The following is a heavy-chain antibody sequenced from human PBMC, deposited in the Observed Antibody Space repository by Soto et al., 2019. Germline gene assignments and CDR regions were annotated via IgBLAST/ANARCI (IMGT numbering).Heavy chain of an antibody. CDR3: ARNDRTIFGVVIAAYYYGMDV. D-gene: IGHD3-3*01. V-gene: IGHV1-69*06. Sequence: ASVKVSCKASGGTFSSYAISWVRQAPGQGLEWMGGIIPIFGTANYAQKFQGRVTITADKSTSTAYMELSSLRSEDTAVYYCARNDRTIFGVVIAAYYYGMDVWGQGTTVTV. CDR1: GGTFSSYA. CDR2: IIPIFGTA. J-gene: IGHJ6*02.